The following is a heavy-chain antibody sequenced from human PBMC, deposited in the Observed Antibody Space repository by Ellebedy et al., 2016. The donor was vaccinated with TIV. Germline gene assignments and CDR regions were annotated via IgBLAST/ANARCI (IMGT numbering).Heavy chain of an antibody. CDR1: GSSISSGYF. V-gene: IGHV4-38-2*02. J-gene: IGHJ5*02. CDR2: ISPSGGT. CDR3: ARDRGAASFDP. D-gene: IGHD6-25*01. Sequence: MPSETLSLTCTVSGSSISSGYFWGWIRQPPGKGLEWIGSISPSGGTYYNLSLKSRVTISVDTSKNQFSLKLSSVTAADTAVYYCARDRGAASFDPWGQGTLVTVSS.